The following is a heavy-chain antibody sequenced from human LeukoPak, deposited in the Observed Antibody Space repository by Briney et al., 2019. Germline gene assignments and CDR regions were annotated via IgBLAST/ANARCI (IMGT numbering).Heavy chain of an antibody. D-gene: IGHD3-16*01. Sequence: PSETLSLTCTISSGSISSYYWSWIRQPPGKGLEWIGHIYRSGSTNSNPSLKSRVTLSVDTSKNQFSLRLSSVTTADTAVYYCARGVFGGALDIWGQGTMVTISS. J-gene: IGHJ3*02. CDR1: SGSISSYY. CDR3: ARGVFGGALDI. V-gene: IGHV4-59*01. CDR2: IYRSGST.